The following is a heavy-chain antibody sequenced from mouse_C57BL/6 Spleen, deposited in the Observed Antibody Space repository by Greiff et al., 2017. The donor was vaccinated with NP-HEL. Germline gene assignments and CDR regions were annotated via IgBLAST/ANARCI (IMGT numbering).Heavy chain of an antibody. Sequence: EVQLQQSGAELVRPGASVKLSCTASGFNIKDYYMHWVKQRPEQGLEWIGRIDPEDGDTEYAPKFQGKATMTADTSSNTAYLQLSSLTSEDTAGYSCTTGDYGSSYPYYFDYWGQGTTLTVSS. CDR2: IDPEDGDT. CDR3: TTGDYGSSYPYYFDY. J-gene: IGHJ2*01. V-gene: IGHV14-1*01. D-gene: IGHD1-1*01. CDR1: GFNIKDYY.